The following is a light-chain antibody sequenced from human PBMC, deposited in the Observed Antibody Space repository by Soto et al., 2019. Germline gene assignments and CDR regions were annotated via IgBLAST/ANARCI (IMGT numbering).Light chain of an antibody. V-gene: IGKV1-17*01. CDR2: AAS. CDR1: QAIRND. CDR3: QHYNSYSEA. Sequence: DIQMTQSPSSLSASVGDRVTITCRASQAIRNDLGWYQHKPGKAPKLLIYAASTLQSGVPSRFSGSGSGTDFTLTISSLQPEDFATYYCQHYNSYSEAFGQGTKVDIK. J-gene: IGKJ1*01.